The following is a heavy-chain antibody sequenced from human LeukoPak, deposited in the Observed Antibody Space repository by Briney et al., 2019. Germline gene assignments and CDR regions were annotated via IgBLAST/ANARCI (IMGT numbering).Heavy chain of an antibody. J-gene: IGHJ4*02. CDR3: AKLPRGYCSGGSCPLVFDY. CDR1: GFTFSSYA. CDR2: IRYDGSNK. D-gene: IGHD2-15*01. Sequence: GGSLRLSCAASGFTFSSYAMSWVRQAPGKGLEWVAFIRYDGSNKYYADSVKGRFTISRDNSKNTLYLQMNSLRAEDTAVYYCAKLPRGYCSGGSCPLVFDYWGQGTLVTVSS. V-gene: IGHV3-30*02.